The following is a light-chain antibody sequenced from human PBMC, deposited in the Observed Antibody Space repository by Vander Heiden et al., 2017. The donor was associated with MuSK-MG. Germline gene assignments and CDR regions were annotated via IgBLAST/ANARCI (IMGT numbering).Light chain of an antibody. V-gene: IGKV3-15*01. J-gene: IGKJ4*01. CDR2: GAS. CDR3: QQDNNLLT. Sequence: EIVMTHSPATLSVSPGERATLSCRASQSVSSNLAWYQQKPGQAPRLLIYGASNRASGIPGRFSGSGCGKEFTLTSSSLQYEDFAVYYWQQDNNLLTFGGGTKVEIK. CDR1: QSVSSN.